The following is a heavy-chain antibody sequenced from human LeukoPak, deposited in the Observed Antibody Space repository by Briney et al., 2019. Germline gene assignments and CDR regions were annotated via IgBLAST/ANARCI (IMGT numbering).Heavy chain of an antibody. V-gene: IGHV3-74*01. CDR1: GFTFSSYW. CDR3: AKERLDFFDY. CDR2: INSDGTST. J-gene: IGHJ4*02. Sequence: GGSLRLSCAASGFTFSSYWMHWVRQAPGKGLVWVSRINSDGTSTTYADSVKGRFTISRDNSKNTLYLQMNSLRAEDTAVYYCAKERLDFFDYWGQGTLVTVSS.